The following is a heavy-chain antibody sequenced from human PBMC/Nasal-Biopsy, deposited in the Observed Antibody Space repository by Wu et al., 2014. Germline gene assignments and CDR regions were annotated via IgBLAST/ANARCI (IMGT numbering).Heavy chain of an antibody. J-gene: IGHJ4*02. CDR1: GDSISNYY. V-gene: IGHV4-4*07. CDR3: ARDPFKSSFDY. Sequence: SETLSLTCTVSGDSISNYYWNWIRQPAGKGLEWIGRIHSSGSTSYNPSVKSRVTMSLDTSKNQFSLRLISVTAADTAIYYCARDPFKSSFDYWGQGTLVTVSS. CDR2: IHSSGST. D-gene: IGHD6-6*01.